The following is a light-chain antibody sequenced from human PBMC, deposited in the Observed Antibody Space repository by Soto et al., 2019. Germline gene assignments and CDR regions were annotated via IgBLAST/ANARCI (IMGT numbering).Light chain of an antibody. CDR3: EQSYSTPT. J-gene: IGKJ3*01. V-gene: IGKV1-39*01. Sequence: DVQMTQSPSSLSASVGDRVTITCRASQSIGSYLNWYQQKPQKDPKILIYAASRLQSGVPSRFSGSGYGTDFTLTISSVQPEDFASYFCEQSYSTPTFGPGTKVDIK. CDR1: QSIGSY. CDR2: AAS.